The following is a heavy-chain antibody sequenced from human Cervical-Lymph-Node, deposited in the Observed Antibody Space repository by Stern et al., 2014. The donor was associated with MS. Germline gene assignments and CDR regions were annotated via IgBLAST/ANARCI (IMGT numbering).Heavy chain of an antibody. D-gene: IGHD3-22*01. CDR3: AQYYYDSSGYDAFDI. CDR1: GGSISSSSYY. V-gene: IGHV4-39*01. CDR2: IYYSGST. Sequence: QVQLQESGPGLVKPSETLSLTCTVSGGSISSSSYYWGWIRQPPGKGLEWIGSIYYSGSTYYNPSLQSRVTISVDTAQNPVSLKLSSVTAADTAVYYCAQYYYDSSGYDAFDIWGQGTMVTVSS. J-gene: IGHJ3*02.